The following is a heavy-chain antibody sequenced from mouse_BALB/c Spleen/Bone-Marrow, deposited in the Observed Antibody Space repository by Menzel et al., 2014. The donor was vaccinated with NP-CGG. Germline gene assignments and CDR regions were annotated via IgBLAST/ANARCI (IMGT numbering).Heavy chain of an antibody. CDR1: GFDFSRYW. CDR2: TNPDSSTI. D-gene: IGHD3-3*01. J-gene: IGHJ3*01. V-gene: IGHV4-1*02. Sequence: DVQLVESGGGLVQPGGSLKLSCAASGFDFSRYWMSWVRQAPGKGLEWIGETNPDSSTINYTPSLKDKFIISRDNAKNTLYLQMSKVRSEDTALYYCARGTSNWFAYWGQGTLVTVSA. CDR3: ARGTSNWFAY.